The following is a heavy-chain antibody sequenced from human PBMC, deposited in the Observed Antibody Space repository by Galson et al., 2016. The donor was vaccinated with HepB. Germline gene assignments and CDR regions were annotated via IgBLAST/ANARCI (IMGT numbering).Heavy chain of an antibody. D-gene: IGHD2-2*01. CDR2: TYYLSKWYN. V-gene: IGHV6-1*01. CDR3: AREPPVVPPTYYYYMDV. CDR1: GDSVSSKNGG. Sequence: CAISGDSVSSKNGGWNWIRQSPSRGLEWLGKTYYLSKWYNDYSVSLKGRITISPDTSKNQFSLHLNSVTPDDTAVYYCAREPPVVPPTYYYYMDVWGEGITVTVSS. J-gene: IGHJ6*03.